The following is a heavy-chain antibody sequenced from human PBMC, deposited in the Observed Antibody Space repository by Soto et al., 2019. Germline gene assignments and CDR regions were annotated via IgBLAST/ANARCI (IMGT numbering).Heavy chain of an antibody. CDR2: IWYDGSNK. CDR1: GFTFSSYG. Sequence: GGSLILSCAASGFTFSSYGMHWVRQAPGKGLEWVAVIWYDGSNKYYADSVKGRFTISRDNSKNTLYLQMNSLRAEDTAVYYCARDLASGGYYYYGMDVWGQGTTVTVSS. D-gene: IGHD3-10*01. V-gene: IGHV3-33*01. CDR3: ARDLASGGYYYYGMDV. J-gene: IGHJ6*02.